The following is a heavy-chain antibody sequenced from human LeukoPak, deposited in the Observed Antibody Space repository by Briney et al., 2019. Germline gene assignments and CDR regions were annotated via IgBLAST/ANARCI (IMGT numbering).Heavy chain of an antibody. Sequence: SETLSLTCTLSGGSISTYYWSWIRQPPGKGLEWLAYIYYSGSTHYNPSLKSRGTISVDTSKNQFSLKLSSVTAADTAVYYCARGSITVVPAFDIWGQGTMVTVSS. CDR3: ARGSITVVPAFDI. V-gene: IGHV4-59*12. D-gene: IGHD3-10*01. J-gene: IGHJ3*02. CDR2: IYYSGST. CDR1: GGSISTYY.